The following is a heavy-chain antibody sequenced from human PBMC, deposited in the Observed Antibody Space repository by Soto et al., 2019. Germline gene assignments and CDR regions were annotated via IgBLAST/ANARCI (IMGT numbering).Heavy chain of an antibody. CDR1: GFTFISYA. J-gene: IGHJ6*02. CDR2: ISGRGAGT. Sequence: GGSLRLSCAASGFTFISYAMSWVRQAPGKGLEWVSGISGRGAGTYYADSVKGRFTISRDNSKNTLYLQMNSLRAEDTAVYYCAKDGSWMQLWRNYYYAMDVWGQGTTVTVSS. CDR3: AKDGSWMQLWRNYYYAMDV. D-gene: IGHD5-18*01. V-gene: IGHV3-23*01.